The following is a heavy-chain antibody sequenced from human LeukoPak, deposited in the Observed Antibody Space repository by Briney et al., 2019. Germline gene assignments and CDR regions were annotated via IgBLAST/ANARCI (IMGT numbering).Heavy chain of an antibody. D-gene: IGHD2-15*01. V-gene: IGHV4-30-4*01. CDR1: GGSISSGDYY. J-gene: IGHJ4*02. CDR3: ASWTYCSGGSSAGCYFDY. CDR2: IYYSGST. Sequence: PSQTLSLTCTVFGGSISSGDYYWSWIRQPPGKGLEWIGYIYYSGSTYYNPSLKSRVTISVGTSKNQFSLKLSSVTAADTAVYYCASWTYCSGGSSAGCYFDYWGQGTLVTVSS.